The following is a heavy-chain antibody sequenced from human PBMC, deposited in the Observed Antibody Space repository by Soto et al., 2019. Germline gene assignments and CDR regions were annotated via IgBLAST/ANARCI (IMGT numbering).Heavy chain of an antibody. Sequence: RASVKVSCKASEYTFTSYAMHWVRQAPRQRLESMGCTNAGNGNTNYTQKFHGTVTITRDTSACTAYMELSSQRSEATSAYYCARVYSSSALDYWGQGSRVTVSS. D-gene: IGHD6-13*01. J-gene: IGHJ4*02. CDR1: EYTFTSYA. CDR2: TNAGNGNT. V-gene: IGHV1-3*01. CDR3: ARVYSSSALDY.